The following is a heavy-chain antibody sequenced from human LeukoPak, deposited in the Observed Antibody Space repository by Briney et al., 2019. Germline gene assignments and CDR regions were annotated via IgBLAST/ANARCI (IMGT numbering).Heavy chain of an antibody. CDR1: GFTFSSYA. CDR3: AKGGSTAWTAVDY. CDR2: ISDSAGTT. V-gene: IGHV3-23*01. J-gene: IGHJ4*02. D-gene: IGHD2-2*01. Sequence: GGSLRLSCAASGFTFSSYAMTWVRQAQGKGLEWVSSISDSAGTTYYADSVRGRFTISRDNFENTLYLQMNSLRVDDTAIYYCAKGGSTAWTAVDYWGQGTLVTVSS.